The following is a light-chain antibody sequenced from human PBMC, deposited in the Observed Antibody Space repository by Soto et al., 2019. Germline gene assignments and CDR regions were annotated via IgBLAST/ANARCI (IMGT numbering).Light chain of an antibody. CDR2: DAS. J-gene: IGKJ5*01. Sequence: VYRVTIPCQASQDISNHLNWYQQKPGKAPKLLIYDASNLETGVPSRFSGSGSGTDFTVTISSLQPEDFATYSCQQYYNLPITFGQRTRLEIK. CDR3: QQYYNLPIT. CDR1: QDISNH. V-gene: IGKV1-33*01.